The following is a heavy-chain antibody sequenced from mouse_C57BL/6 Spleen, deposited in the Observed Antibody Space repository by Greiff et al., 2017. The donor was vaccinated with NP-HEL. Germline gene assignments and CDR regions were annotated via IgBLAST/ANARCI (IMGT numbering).Heavy chain of an antibody. J-gene: IGHJ4*01. V-gene: IGHV1-50*01. CDR1: GYTFTSYW. CDR2: IDPSDSYT. CDR3: ARGQLLLGAMDD. D-gene: IGHD1-1*01. Sequence: QVQLQQPGAELVKPGASVKLSCKASGYTFTSYWMQWVKQRPGQGLEWIGEIDPSDSYTNYNQKFKGKATLTVDTSSSTAYMQLSSLTSEDSAVYYCARGQLLLGAMDDWGKGTSVTVSS.